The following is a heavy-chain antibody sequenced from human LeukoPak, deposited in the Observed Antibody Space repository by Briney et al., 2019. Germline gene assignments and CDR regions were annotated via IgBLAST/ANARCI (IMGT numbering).Heavy chain of an antibody. CDR3: ARGSVTNSYDNYMDV. D-gene: IGHD4-11*01. Sequence: GAPVRISCTASGYTFTSYVINWVRQATGHEVEWMGWMNPNSGNTGYAQKFQGRVTIIRKTTLRTAYMELSSLRSEDTAVYYCARGSVTNSYDNYMDVWGKGTTVTVSS. CDR1: GYTFTSYV. V-gene: IGHV1-8*03. J-gene: IGHJ6*03. CDR2: MNPNSGNT.